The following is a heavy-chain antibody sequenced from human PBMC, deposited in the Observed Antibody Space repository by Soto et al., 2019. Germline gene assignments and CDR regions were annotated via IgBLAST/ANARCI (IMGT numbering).Heavy chain of an antibody. D-gene: IGHD6-6*01. CDR2: IYPGDSDT. J-gene: IGHJ6*02. CDR1: GYSFTSYW. V-gene: IGHV5-51*01. Sequence: XESLKISCKGSGYSFTSYWIGWVRQMPGKGLEWMGIIYPGDSDTRYSPSFQGQVTISADKSISTAYLQWSSLKASDTAMYYCARQQGSSSYYYYYGMDVWGQGTTVTVSS. CDR3: ARQQGSSSYYYYYGMDV.